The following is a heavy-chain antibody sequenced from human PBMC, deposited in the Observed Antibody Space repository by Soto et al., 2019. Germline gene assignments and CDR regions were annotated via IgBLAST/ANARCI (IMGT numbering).Heavy chain of an antibody. CDR2: ISGSGGST. D-gene: IGHD6-6*01. Sequence: GGSLRLSCAASGFTFSTYALSWVRQAPGKGLEWVSTISGSGGSTYYADSVKGRFTISRDNSKNTLYLQLNSLRADDTVVYYCAKDGGFSSSPSYFHYWGQGTLVTGLL. V-gene: IGHV3-23*01. J-gene: IGHJ4*02. CDR1: GFTFSTYA. CDR3: AKDGGFSSSPSYFHY.